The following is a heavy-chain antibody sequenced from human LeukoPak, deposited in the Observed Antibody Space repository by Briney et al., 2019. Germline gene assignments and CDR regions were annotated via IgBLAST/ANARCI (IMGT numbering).Heavy chain of an antibody. Sequence: SETLSLTCTVSGYSISSGYYWGWIRQPPGKGLEWIGSIYHSGSTFYNPSLNSRLTMSVDTSKNSFSLKLSSVTAADTAVYYCARVLDYYGSGSRDFDYWGQGTLVTVSS. D-gene: IGHD3-10*01. J-gene: IGHJ4*02. CDR2: IYHSGST. CDR3: ARVLDYYGSGSRDFDY. CDR1: GYSISSGYY. V-gene: IGHV4-38-2*02.